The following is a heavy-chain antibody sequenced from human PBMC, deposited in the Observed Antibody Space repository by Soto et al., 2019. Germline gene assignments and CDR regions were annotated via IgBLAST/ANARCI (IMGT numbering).Heavy chain of an antibody. Sequence: GASVKVSCKASGGTFSSYAISWVRQAPGQGLEWMGGIIPIFGTANYAQKFQGRVTITADESTSTAYMELSSLRSEDTAVYYCGRVPGRVVAATVYSGMAVWGQGPTVPVPS. CDR2: IIPIFGTA. J-gene: IGHJ6*02. V-gene: IGHV1-69*13. CDR1: GGTFSSYA. CDR3: GRVPGRVVAATVYSGMAV. D-gene: IGHD2-15*01.